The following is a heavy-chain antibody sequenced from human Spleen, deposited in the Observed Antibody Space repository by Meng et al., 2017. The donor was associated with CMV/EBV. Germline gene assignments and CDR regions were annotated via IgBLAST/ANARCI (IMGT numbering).Heavy chain of an antibody. D-gene: IGHD2-21*01. CDR1: GFICSSYA. V-gene: IGHV3-23*03. CDR3: AKCGLGYFFDY. J-gene: IGHJ4*02. CDR2: IYSGGDYT. Sequence: CAASGFICSSYAMSWVRQAPGKGLEWVSVIYSGGDYTFYGDSVKGRFTISRDDSKNTLYLQMNSLRAEDTAVYYCAKCGLGYFFDYWGQGALVTVSS.